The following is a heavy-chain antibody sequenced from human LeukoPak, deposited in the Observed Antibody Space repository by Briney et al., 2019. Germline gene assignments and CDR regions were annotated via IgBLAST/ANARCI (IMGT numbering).Heavy chain of an antibody. CDR2: ISSNGGST. CDR3: ARDFYDFWSGYPEYYFDY. Sequence: GGSLRLSCAASGFTFSSYAMHWVRQAPGKGLEYVSAISSNGGSTYYANSVKGRLTISRDNSKNTLYLQMGSLRAEDMAVYYCARDFYDFWSGYPEYYFDYWGQGTLVTVSS. J-gene: IGHJ4*02. CDR1: GFTFSSYA. V-gene: IGHV3-64*01. D-gene: IGHD3-3*01.